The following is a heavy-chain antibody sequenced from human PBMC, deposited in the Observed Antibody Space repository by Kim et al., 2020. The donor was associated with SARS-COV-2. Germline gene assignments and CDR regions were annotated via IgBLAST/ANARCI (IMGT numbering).Heavy chain of an antibody. J-gene: IGHJ4*02. CDR3: ARTSKRTYYYGSGSYSPFDY. V-gene: IGHV4-31*02. Sequence: RVTISVDTSKNQFSLKLSSVTAADTAVYYCARTSKRTYYYGSGSYSPFDYWGQGTLVTVSS. D-gene: IGHD3-10*01.